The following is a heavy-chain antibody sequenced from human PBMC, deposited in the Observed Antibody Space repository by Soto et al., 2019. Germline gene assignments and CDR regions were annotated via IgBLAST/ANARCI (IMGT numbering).Heavy chain of an antibody. Sequence: ASVKVSCKASGYTFTGYYIHWVRQAPGQGLEWMGWMIPNNGDSKYAQKFQGRVSMTRDMSITTAYLTLTSLRSDDTSIFYCARASGAATRPRLNPWGQGTLVTVSS. CDR2: MIPNNGDS. CDR3: ARASGAATRPRLNP. D-gene: IGHD1-26*01. CDR1: GYTFTGYY. V-gene: IGHV1-2*02. J-gene: IGHJ5*02.